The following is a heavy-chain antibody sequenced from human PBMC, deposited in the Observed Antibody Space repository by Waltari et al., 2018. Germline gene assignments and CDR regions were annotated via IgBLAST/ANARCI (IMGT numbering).Heavy chain of an antibody. Sequence: EVKWLYSGGGLVKPGGSLKRHCIASGFTFDEYAMNWVRTASGKGLEWVSGITASGGSAYHADSVKGRFTISRDNAKNILFLEMTSLGVEDTALYYCAKDFGASIQPFDHWGQGTLVSVSS. CDR3: AKDFGASIQPFDH. D-gene: IGHD3-3*01. J-gene: IGHJ4*02. V-gene: IGHV3-23*01. CDR1: GFTFDEYA. CDR2: ITASGGSA.